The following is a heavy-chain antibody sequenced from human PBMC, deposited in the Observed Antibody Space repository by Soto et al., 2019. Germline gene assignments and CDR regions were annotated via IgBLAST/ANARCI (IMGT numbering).Heavy chain of an antibody. Sequence: SETLSLTCTVSGGSISSYYWSWIRQPPGKGLEWIGYIYYSGSTNYNPSLKSRVTISVDTSKNQFSLKLSSVTAADTAVYYCARHPFDILTGYYPDYYMDVWGKGTTVTVSS. V-gene: IGHV4-59*08. CDR2: IYYSGST. D-gene: IGHD3-9*01. CDR3: ARHPFDILTGYYPDYYMDV. J-gene: IGHJ6*03. CDR1: GGSISSYY.